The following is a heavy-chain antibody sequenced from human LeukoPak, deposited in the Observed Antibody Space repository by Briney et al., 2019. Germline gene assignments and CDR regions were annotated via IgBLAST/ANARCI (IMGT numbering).Heavy chain of an antibody. J-gene: IGHJ4*02. CDR3: VKDSSWMGEYYFDY. CDR1: GFTFSSYS. CDR2: ITSSSSYI. D-gene: IGHD3-16*01. Sequence: GGSLRLSCAASGFTFSSYSMNWVRQAPGKGLEWVSSITSSSSYIYYADSVKGRFTISRDNSKNTLYLQMNSLRADDTAVYYCVKDSSWMGEYYFDYWGQGTLVTVSS. V-gene: IGHV3-21*06.